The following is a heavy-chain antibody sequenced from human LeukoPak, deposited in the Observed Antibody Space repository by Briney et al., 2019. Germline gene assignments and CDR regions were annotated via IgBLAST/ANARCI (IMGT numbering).Heavy chain of an antibody. CDR1: GFTFSSYS. J-gene: IGHJ4*02. Sequence: GGSLRLSCAASGFTFSSYSMNWVRQAPGKGLEWVSSISGSSSYIYYADSVKGRFTISRDNAKNSLHLQMSSLRAEDTAVYYCARDRIQLWPSPDYWGQGTLVTVSS. V-gene: IGHV3-21*01. D-gene: IGHD5-18*01. CDR3: ARDRIQLWPSPDY. CDR2: ISGSSSYI.